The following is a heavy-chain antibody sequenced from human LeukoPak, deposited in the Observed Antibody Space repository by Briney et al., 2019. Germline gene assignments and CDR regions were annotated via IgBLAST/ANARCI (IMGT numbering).Heavy chain of an antibody. CDR1: GGSFSGYY. D-gene: IGHD3-10*01. Sequence: PSETLSLTCAVYGGSFSGYYWSWIRQPPGKGLEWIGEINHSGSTNYNPSLKSRVTISVDTSKNQFSLKLSSVTAADTAVYYCARAGSIHMVRGVIVFDYWGQGILVTVSP. V-gene: IGHV4-34*01. CDR2: INHSGST. CDR3: ARAGSIHMVRGVIVFDY. J-gene: IGHJ4*02.